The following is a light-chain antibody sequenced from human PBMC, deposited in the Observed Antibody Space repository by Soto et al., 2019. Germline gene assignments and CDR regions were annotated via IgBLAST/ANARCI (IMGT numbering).Light chain of an antibody. Sequence: DFVMTQSPDSLAVSLGERATINCKSSQSVLYSSNNKNYLAWYQQKPGQPPKLLIYWASTRESGVPDRFSGSGSGTDFTLTISSLQAEDVAVYYCQQYYSTLTWTFGQGTKVEIK. CDR1: QSVLYSSNNKNY. CDR2: WAS. CDR3: QQYYSTLTWT. J-gene: IGKJ1*01. V-gene: IGKV4-1*01.